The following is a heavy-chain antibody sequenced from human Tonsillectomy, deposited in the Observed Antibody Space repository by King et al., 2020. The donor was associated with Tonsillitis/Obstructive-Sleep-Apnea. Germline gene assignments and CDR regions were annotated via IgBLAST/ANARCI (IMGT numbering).Heavy chain of an antibody. CDR3: AREGLYDYSP. J-gene: IGHJ5*02. D-gene: IGHD3-16*01. CDR1: GFTFSSYE. V-gene: IGHV3-48*03. CDR2: ISSSGSTI. Sequence: VQLVESGGGSVQPGGSLRLSCAASGFTFSSYEFNWVRQAPGKGLEWLSYISSSGSTIYYADSVKVRFPISRDNAKNSLWLQMNSLRAEDTAVYYCAREGLYDYSPWGQGTLVTVSS.